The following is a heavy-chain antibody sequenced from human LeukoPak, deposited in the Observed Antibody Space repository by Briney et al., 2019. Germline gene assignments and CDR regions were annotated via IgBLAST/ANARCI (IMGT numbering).Heavy chain of an antibody. CDR1: GFTFSSYS. Sequence: GGSLRLSCAASGFTFSSYSMNWVRQAPGKGLEWVSSISSSSSYIYYADSVKGRFTNSRDNAKNSLYLQMNSLRAEDTAVYYCARIHYYDSSEGGYWGQGTLVTVSS. CDR2: ISSSSSYI. D-gene: IGHD3-22*01. J-gene: IGHJ4*02. CDR3: ARIHYYDSSEGGY. V-gene: IGHV3-21*01.